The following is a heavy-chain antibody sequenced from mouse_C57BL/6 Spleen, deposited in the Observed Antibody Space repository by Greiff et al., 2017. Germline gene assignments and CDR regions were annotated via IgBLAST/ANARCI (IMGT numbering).Heavy chain of an antibody. D-gene: IGHD4-1*02. CDR1: GYTFTSYW. V-gene: IGHV1-52*01. CDR3: ARAPTGTNYAMDY. CDR2: IDPSDSET. J-gene: IGHJ4*01. Sequence: QVQLQQPGAELVRPGSSVKLSCKASGYTFTSYWMHWVKQRPIQGLEWIGNIDPSDSETHYNQKVKDKATLTVDKSSTTAYMQLSSLTSEDSAVYYCARAPTGTNYAMDYWGQGTSVTVSS.